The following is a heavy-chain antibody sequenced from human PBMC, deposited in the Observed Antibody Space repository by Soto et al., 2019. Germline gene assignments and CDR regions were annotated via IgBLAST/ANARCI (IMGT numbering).Heavy chain of an antibody. Sequence: SETLSLTCAVYGGSFSGYYWSWIRQPPGKGLEWIGEINHSGSTNYNPSLKSRVTISVDTSKNQFSLKLSSVTAADTAVYYCARRRTYCYGSGSYSFDYWGQGTLVTVSS. J-gene: IGHJ4*02. D-gene: IGHD3-10*01. CDR3: ARRRTYCYGSGSYSFDY. CDR1: GGSFSGYY. CDR2: INHSGST. V-gene: IGHV4-34*01.